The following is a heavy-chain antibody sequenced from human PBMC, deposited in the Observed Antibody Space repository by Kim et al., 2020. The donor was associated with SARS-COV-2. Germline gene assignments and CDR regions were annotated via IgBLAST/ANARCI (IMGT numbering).Heavy chain of an antibody. Sequence: STDYNPSLKRRVTISVDTSKNQFPLKLSSVTAADTAVYYWARHGWELEYWGQGTLVTVSS. CDR2: ST. J-gene: IGHJ4*02. D-gene: IGHD1-26*01. V-gene: IGHV4-39*01. CDR3: ARHGWELEY.